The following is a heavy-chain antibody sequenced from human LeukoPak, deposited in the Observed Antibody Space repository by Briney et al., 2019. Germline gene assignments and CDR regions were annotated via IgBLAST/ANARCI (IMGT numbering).Heavy chain of an antibody. J-gene: IGHJ4*02. V-gene: IGHV3-7*01. CDR3: AATPH. CDR1: GFTISSSW. Sequence: PGGSLRLSCAASGFTISSSWMSWVRQAPGKGLEWVANIKQEGNEKYYVDSVKGRFTISRDNAKNSLYLQMSGLRAEDTAVYYCAATPHWGQGTLVTVSS. CDR2: IKQEGNEK.